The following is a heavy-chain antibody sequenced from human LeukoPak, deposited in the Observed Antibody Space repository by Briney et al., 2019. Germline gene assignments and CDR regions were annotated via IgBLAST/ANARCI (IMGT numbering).Heavy chain of an antibody. Sequence: ASVKVSCKASGYAFSSHDINWVRQAAGQGLEWMGWISAYNGNTNYAQKLQGRVTMTTDTSTSTAYMELRSLRSDDTAVYYCARNPPYSGSYGGDDDYFDYWGQGTLVTVSS. D-gene: IGHD1-26*01. CDR1: GYAFSSHD. J-gene: IGHJ4*02. V-gene: IGHV1-18*01. CDR2: ISAYNGNT. CDR3: ARNPPYSGSYGGDDDYFDY.